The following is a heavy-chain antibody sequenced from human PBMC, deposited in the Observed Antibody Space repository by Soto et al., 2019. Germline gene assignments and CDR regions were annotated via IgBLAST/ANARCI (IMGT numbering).Heavy chain of an antibody. J-gene: IGHJ3*02. V-gene: IGHV4-59*08. CDR1: GASISSYY. CDR2: IYYSGST. Sequence: QVQLQESGPGLVKPSETLSLTCTVSGASISSYYWSWIRQPPGKGLEWIGYIYYSGSTNYNPSLKSRVTISVDTSKNQFSLKLSSVTAADTAVYYCARHLGYSGSKSYYMDAFDIWGQGTMVTVSS. D-gene: IGHD3-10*01. CDR3: ARHLGYSGSKSYYMDAFDI.